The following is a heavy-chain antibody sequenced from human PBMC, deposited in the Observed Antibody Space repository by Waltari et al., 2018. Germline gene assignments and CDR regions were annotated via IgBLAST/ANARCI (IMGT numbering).Heavy chain of an antibody. Sequence: EVQLVETGGGLIQPGGSLRLSCAASGFNVNNNYMSWVRQAPGKGLEWCSFINCGVSTYYAVSVKGRFTISRDNSKNTVYLQMSSLSAEDTAVYFCARALYSSSSGYWGQGTLVTVSP. CDR1: GFNVNNNY. CDR2: INCGVST. D-gene: IGHD6-6*01. J-gene: IGHJ4*02. CDR3: ARALYSSSSGY. V-gene: IGHV3-53*02.